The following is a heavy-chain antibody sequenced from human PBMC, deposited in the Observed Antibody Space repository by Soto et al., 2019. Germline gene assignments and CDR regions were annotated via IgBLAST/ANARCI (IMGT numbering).Heavy chain of an antibody. D-gene: IGHD3-3*01. Sequence: QVQLQESGPGLVKPSQTLSLTCTVSGGSISSGDYYWSWIRQPPGKGLEWSGYIYYSGSTYYNPSLKSRVTISVDTSKNQFSLKLSSVTAADTAVYYCARAPGRYYDFWSGYYPERKSYGMDVWGQGTTVTVSS. CDR3: ARAPGRYYDFWSGYYPERKSYGMDV. V-gene: IGHV4-30-4*01. J-gene: IGHJ6*02. CDR1: GGSISSGDYY. CDR2: IYYSGST.